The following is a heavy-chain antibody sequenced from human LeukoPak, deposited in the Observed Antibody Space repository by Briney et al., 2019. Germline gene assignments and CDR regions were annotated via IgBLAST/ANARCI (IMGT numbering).Heavy chain of an antibody. D-gene: IGHD5-18*01. V-gene: IGHV4-34*01. CDR3: ARGRPAGYRRFYFDY. J-gene: IGHJ4*02. Sequence: SETLSLTCAVYGGSFSGYYWSWIRQPPGEGLEWIGEINHSGSTNYNPSLKSRVTISVDTSKNQFSLKLSSVTAADTAVYYCARGRPAGYRRFYFDYWGQGTLVTVSS. CDR2: INHSGST. CDR1: GGSFSGYY.